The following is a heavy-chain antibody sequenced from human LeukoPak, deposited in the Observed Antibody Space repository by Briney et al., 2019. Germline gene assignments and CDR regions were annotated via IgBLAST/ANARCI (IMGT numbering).Heavy chain of an antibody. Sequence: PGGSLRLSCAASGFTFSRYWMHWVRQAPGKGLVWVSCIKSDGSSTSIADSAKGRFTISRDNAKNTVYLQMNSLRAEDTAVYYCARAAGPGYCSSTSCYWDYYYYYYMDVWGKGTTVTVSS. CDR1: GFTFSRYW. D-gene: IGHD2-2*01. J-gene: IGHJ6*03. V-gene: IGHV3-74*01. CDR2: IKSDGSST. CDR3: ARAAGPGYCSSTSCYWDYYYYYYMDV.